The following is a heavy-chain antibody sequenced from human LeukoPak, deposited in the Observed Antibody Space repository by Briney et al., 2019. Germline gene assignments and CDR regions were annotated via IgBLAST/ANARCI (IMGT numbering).Heavy chain of an antibody. Sequence: GGSLRFSCAASGFRLGSYWTTWVRQAPGKGLEWVANIKQDGRTAYYVDSVKGRFTISRDNAKNSLYLQMNRLRVEDTAVYYCASDPPWENDAFDIWGQGTMVTVSS. D-gene: IGHD1-26*01. V-gene: IGHV3-7*01. J-gene: IGHJ3*02. CDR1: GFRLGSYW. CDR2: IKQDGRTA. CDR3: ASDPPWENDAFDI.